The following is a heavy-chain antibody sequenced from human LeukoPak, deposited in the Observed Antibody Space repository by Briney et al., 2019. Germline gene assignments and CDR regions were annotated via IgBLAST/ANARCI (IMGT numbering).Heavy chain of an antibody. CDR1: GGSFSGYY. CDR3: ARSLYYYDSSGYDY. J-gene: IGHJ4*02. V-gene: IGHV4-34*01. D-gene: IGHD3-22*01. Sequence: SETLSLTCAVYGGSFSGYYWSWIRQPPVKGLEWIGEINHSGSTNYNPSLKSRVTISVDTSKNQFSLKLSSVTAADTAVYYCARSLYYYDSSGYDYWGQGTLVTVSS. CDR2: INHSGST.